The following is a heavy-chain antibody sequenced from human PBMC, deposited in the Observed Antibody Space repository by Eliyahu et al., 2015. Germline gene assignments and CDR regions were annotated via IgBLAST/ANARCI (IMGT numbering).Heavy chain of an antibody. J-gene: IGHJ5*02. V-gene: IGHV4-30-4*01. CDR1: GGSISSGXYY. D-gene: IGHD1-1*01. CDR2: IYYSGST. Sequence: QVQLQESGPGLVKPSQTLSLTCTVSGGSISSGXYYWSWIRQPPGKGLEWIGYIYYSGSTYYNPSLKSRVTISVDTSKNQFSLKLSSVTAADTAVYYCARVARGQMTHNSGWFDPWGQGTLVTVSS. CDR3: ARVARGQMTHNSGWFDP.